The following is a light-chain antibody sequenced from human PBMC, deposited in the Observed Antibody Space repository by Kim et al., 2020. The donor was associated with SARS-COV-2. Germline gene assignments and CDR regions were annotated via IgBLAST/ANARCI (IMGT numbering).Light chain of an antibody. CDR2: QDN. CDR1: KLGDKY. J-gene: IGLJ3*02. CDR3: QAWDSTTAWV. V-gene: IGLV3-1*01. Sequence: VSPGQTAIITCSGDKLGDKYTCWYQKKPGQSPVLSICQDNKRPSGIPERFSGSNSGNTATLTISGTQAMDEADYYCQAWDSTTAWVFGGGTNLTVL.